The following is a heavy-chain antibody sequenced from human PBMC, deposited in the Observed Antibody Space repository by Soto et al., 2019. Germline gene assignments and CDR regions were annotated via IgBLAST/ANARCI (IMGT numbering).Heavy chain of an antibody. J-gene: IGHJ3*01. D-gene: IGHD2-15*01. V-gene: IGHV1-3*01. CDR3: ARDFCFSGTCYDDAFDL. CDR1: GYTFNTYA. Sequence: GASVKVSCKASGYTFNTYAMHWVRQAPGQRLEWMGWINAGNGGTKYSQRFQGRVTITRDTSATTAYMELSSLTSEDTAIYYCARDFCFSGTCYDDAFDLWGQGSMVTVSS. CDR2: INAGNGGT.